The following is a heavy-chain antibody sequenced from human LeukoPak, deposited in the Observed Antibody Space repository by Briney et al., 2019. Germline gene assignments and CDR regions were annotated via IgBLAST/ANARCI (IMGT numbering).Heavy chain of an antibody. J-gene: IGHJ4*02. V-gene: IGHV3-30*04. CDR1: GFTFSSYA. D-gene: IGHD2-15*01. CDR3: ARASGGVVVGVPHDY. Sequence: GGSLRLSCAASGFTFSSYAMHWVRQAPGKGLEWVAVISYDGSNKYYADSVKGRFTISRDNSKNTLYLQMNSLRAEDTAVYYCARASGGVVVGVPHDYWGQGTLVTVSS. CDR2: ISYDGSNK.